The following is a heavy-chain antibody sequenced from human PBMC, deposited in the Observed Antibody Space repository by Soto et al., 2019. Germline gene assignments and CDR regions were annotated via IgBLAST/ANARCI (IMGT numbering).Heavy chain of an antibody. D-gene: IGHD1-26*01. CDR3: ERKLSGAVQGWAYGMDV. Sequence: EVHLVESGGGLMQPGGSLRLSCAASGFTVSTYNMIWVRQAPVKGLEWVSVTYSGGSTQYADSVKGRFTVSRDNSKNKLYLQMSSLRDEDTAVYYCERKLSGAVQGWAYGMDVWGRGTTGTVSS. J-gene: IGHJ6*02. V-gene: IGHV3-53*02. CDR2: TYSGGST. CDR1: GFTVSTYN.